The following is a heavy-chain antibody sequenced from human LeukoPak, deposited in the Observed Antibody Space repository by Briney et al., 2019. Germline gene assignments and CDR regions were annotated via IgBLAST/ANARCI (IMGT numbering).Heavy chain of an antibody. CDR3: ARGRDYGDAFDI. Sequence: SETLSLTCTVSGGSISSGSYYWSWSRQPAGKGLEWIGRIYASGSTSFNPSLKSRVTISVDTSKNQFSLKLSSVTAADTAVYYCARGRDYGDAFDIWGQGTMVTVSS. V-gene: IGHV4-61*02. CDR2: IYASGST. J-gene: IGHJ3*02. D-gene: IGHD4-17*01. CDR1: GGSISSGSYY.